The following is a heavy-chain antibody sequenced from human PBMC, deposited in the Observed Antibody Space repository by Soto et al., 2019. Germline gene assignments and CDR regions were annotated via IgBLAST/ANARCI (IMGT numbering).Heavy chain of an antibody. J-gene: IGHJ6*02. Sequence: PVGSLRLSCAASGFTFSSYEMNWVRQAPGQGLEWVSYISDSGGTVYYADSVKGRFTVSRDNAQNSVYLQMNSLRTEDTAVYYCARDLLHYDFWSGYSAYFYYGMDVWGPGTTVTVSS. CDR1: GFTFSSYE. CDR2: ISDSGGTV. D-gene: IGHD3-3*01. V-gene: IGHV3-48*03. CDR3: ARDLLHYDFWSGYSAYFYYGMDV.